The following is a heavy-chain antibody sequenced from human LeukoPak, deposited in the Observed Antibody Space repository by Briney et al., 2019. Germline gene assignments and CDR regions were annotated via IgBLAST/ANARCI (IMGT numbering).Heavy chain of an antibody. V-gene: IGHV1-18*01. D-gene: IGHD4-17*01. CDR3: ARGAGNDYGDYNFDY. J-gene: IGHJ4*02. CDR1: GYTFTSYG. Sequence: ASVKVSCKASGYTFTSYGISWVRQAPRQGLEWTGWISAYNGNTNYAQKLQGRVTMTTDTSTSTAYMELSSLRSEDTAVYYCARGAGNDYGDYNFDYWGQGTLVTVSS. CDR2: ISAYNGNT.